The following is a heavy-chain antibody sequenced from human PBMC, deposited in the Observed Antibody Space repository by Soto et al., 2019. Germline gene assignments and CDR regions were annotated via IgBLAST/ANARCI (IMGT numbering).Heavy chain of an antibody. CDR3: ARPGLPPSQSGMDV. D-gene: IGHD3-16*01. J-gene: IGHJ6*02. Sequence: GGSLRLSCAASGFTFSSYGMHWVRQAPGKGLEWVAVIWYDGSNKYYADSVKGRFTISRDNSKNTLYLQMNSLRAEDTAVYYYARPGLPPSQSGMDVWGQGITVTVPS. CDR2: IWYDGSNK. CDR1: GFTFSSYG. V-gene: IGHV3-33*01.